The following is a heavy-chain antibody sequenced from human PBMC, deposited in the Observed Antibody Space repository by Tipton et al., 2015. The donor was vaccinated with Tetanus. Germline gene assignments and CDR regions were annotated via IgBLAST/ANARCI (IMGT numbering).Heavy chain of an antibody. V-gene: IGHV3-9*01. Sequence: SLRLSCAASGFTFEDYAMHWVRQAPGKGLEWVARISWNSGDIDYAESVKGRFTISRDNAKKSLYLQMSSLKIEDTALYYCAKAHYQTTVAWFDYWGQGTLVTVSS. D-gene: IGHD4-23*01. CDR2: ISWNSGDI. CDR3: AKAHYQTTVAWFDY. J-gene: IGHJ4*02. CDR1: GFTFEDYA.